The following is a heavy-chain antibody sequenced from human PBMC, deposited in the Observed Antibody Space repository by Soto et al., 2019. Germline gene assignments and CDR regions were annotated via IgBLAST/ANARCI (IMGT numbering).Heavy chain of an antibody. V-gene: IGHV4-30-4*01. CDR1: GGSISSGDYY. D-gene: IGHD4-17*01. CDR3: ARELRWESGAFDI. Sequence: QVQLQESGPGLVKPSQTLSLTCTVSGGSISSGDYYWSWIRQPPGKGLEWIGYIYYSGSTYYNPYLKRRVTISVDTSKNQFSLKLSSVTAADTAVYYCARELRWESGAFDIWGQGTMVTVSS. J-gene: IGHJ3*02. CDR2: IYYSGST.